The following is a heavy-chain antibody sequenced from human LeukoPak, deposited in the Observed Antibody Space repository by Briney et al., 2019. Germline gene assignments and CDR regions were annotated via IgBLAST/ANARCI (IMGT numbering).Heavy chain of an antibody. CDR1: GASLSGYY. CDR3: AKVYSSPSRDAFDI. V-gene: IGHV4-34*01. D-gene: IGHD6-6*01. CDR2: INHGGST. J-gene: IGHJ3*02. Sequence: SETLSLTCAVYGASLSGYYWSWIRQPPGKGLEWIGEINHGGSTSYNPSLKSRVTMSVDSSKSQFSLNLSSVTAADTAVYYCAKVYSSPSRDAFDIWGQGTMVTVSS.